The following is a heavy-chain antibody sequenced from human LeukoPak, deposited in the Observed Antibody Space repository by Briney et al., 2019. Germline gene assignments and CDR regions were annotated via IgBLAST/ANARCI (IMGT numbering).Heavy chain of an antibody. J-gene: IGHJ6*03. CDR1: GGSFSGYY. Sequence: KSSETLSLTCAVYGGSFSGYYWSWIRQPPGKGLEWIGEINHSGSTNYNPSLKSRVTISVDTSKNQFSLKLSSVTAADTAVYYCARGARRYIAAAGTWYYYYMDVWGKGTTVTVSS. CDR3: ARGARRYIAAAGTWYYYYMDV. CDR2: INHSGST. V-gene: IGHV4-34*01. D-gene: IGHD6-13*01.